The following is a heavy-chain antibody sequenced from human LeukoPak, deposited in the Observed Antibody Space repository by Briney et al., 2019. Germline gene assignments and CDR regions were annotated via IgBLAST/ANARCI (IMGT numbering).Heavy chain of an antibody. CDR3: ATYPSEVTTGWGRWFDH. CDR1: GFTFSSFN. D-gene: IGHD1-1*01. J-gene: IGHJ5*02. CDR2: ISGSSASS. Sequence: GGSLRLSCSASGFTFSSFNMNWVRHTPGKGLEWVSYISGSSASSYYADSVKGRFTIPRDNAKNSLYLQMNSLRDEDTAIYYCATYPSEVTTGWGRWFDHWGQGTLVTVSS. V-gene: IGHV3-48*02.